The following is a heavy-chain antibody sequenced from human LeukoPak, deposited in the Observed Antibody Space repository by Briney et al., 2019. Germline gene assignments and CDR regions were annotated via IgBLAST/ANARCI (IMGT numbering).Heavy chain of an antibody. CDR2: INSDGSST. J-gene: IGHJ4*02. CDR1: GFTFSSYW. Sequence: GGSLRLSCAASGFTFSSYWMHWVRHAPGKGLVWVSRINSDGSSTSYADSVKGRFTISRDNAKNTLYLQMNSLRAEDTAVYYCAREGGVVDFDYWGQGTLVTVSS. CDR3: AREGGVVDFDY. V-gene: IGHV3-74*01. D-gene: IGHD2-2*01.